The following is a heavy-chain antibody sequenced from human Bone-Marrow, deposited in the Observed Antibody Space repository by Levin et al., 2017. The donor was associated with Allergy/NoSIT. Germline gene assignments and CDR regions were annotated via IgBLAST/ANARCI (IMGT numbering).Heavy chain of an antibody. CDR3: ARLKAFYDISTGFYPLYYFDY. J-gene: IGHJ4*02. Sequence: SQTLSLTCTVSIGSLSSTHWSWIRQPPGKGLEWIGYISHNGRTNSHPSLTSRVTISKDTSKNQFSLQLSSVTAADTAVYYCARLKAFYDISTGFYPLYYFDYWGQGTLVTVSS. V-gene: IGHV4-59*01. D-gene: IGHD3-9*01. CDR2: ISHNGRT. CDR1: IGSLSSTH.